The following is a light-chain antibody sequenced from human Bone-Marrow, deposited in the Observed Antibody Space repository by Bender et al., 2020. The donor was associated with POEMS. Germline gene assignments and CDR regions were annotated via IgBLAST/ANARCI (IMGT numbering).Light chain of an antibody. J-gene: IGLJ3*02. CDR1: SSNIGALA. CDR3: AVWEDSLNGWV. CDR2: SSL. Sequence: QSVLTQPPSASGTPGQRVTISCSVGSSNIGALAANWYQHLPGTAPKLLIYSSLRRPSEVPDRFSGSRSGTSASLAISELQSEDEADYYCAVWEDSLNGWVFGGGTKLTV. V-gene: IGLV1-44*01.